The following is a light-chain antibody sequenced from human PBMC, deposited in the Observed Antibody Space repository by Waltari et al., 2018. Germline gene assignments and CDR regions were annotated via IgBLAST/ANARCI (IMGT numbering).Light chain of an antibody. CDR1: QSVSSY. CDR3: QQRSNWPPT. V-gene: IGKV3-11*01. J-gene: IGKJ3*01. CDR2: DAS. Sequence: EIVLTQSPATLSLSPGERATLSCRASQSVSSYLACYQQKPGQAPRLLIYDASNRTTGIPARFSGSGSGTDFTLTISILAPEDFAVYYCQQRSNWPPTFGPGTKVDIK.